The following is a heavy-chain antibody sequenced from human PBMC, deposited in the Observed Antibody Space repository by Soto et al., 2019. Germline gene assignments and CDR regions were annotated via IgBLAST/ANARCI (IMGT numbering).Heavy chain of an antibody. J-gene: IGHJ4*02. D-gene: IGHD3-22*01. Sequence: PSETLSLTCAVSGGSISSGGYSWSWIRQPPGKGLEWIGYIYHSGSTYYNPSLKSRVTISVDRSKNQFSLKLSSVTAADTAVYYCARIVKDYYDSSGYYYFDYWGQGTLVTVSS. CDR2: IYHSGST. CDR1: GGSISSGGYS. V-gene: IGHV4-30-2*01. CDR3: ARIVKDYYDSSGYYYFDY.